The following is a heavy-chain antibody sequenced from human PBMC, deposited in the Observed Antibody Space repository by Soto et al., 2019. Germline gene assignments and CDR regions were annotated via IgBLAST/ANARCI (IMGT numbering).Heavy chain of an antibody. CDR1: GYAFTTYG. V-gene: IGHV1-18*01. D-gene: IGHD1-1*01. Sequence: QVHLVQSGAEVKKPGASVKVSCKGSGYAFTTYGITWVRQAPGQGLEWMGWMSAHNGNTNYAPKLQGRVSVTRDTSTSTAYMELRSLRSDDTAVYYCARGRYGDYWGQGALVTVSS. J-gene: IGHJ4*02. CDR2: MSAHNGNT. CDR3: ARGRYGDY.